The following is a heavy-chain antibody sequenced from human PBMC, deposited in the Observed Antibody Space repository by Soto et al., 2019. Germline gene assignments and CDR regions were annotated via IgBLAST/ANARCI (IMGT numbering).Heavy chain of an antibody. CDR3: GRQGQESITIFGVNYMDV. D-gene: IGHD3-3*01. J-gene: IGHJ6*03. CDR1: GGSISSYY. Sequence: SETLSLTCTVSGGSISSYYWSWIRQPPGKGLEWIGYIYYSGSTNYNPSLKSRVTISVDTSKNQFSLKLSSVTAADTAVYYCGRQGQESITIFGVNYMDVWGKGTTVTVSS. V-gene: IGHV4-59*08. CDR2: IYYSGST.